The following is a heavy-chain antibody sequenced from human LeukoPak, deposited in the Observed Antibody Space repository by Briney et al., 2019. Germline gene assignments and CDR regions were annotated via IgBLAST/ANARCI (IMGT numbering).Heavy chain of an antibody. D-gene: IGHD1-20*01. CDR3: ARGDPYNWNDYY. CDR2: IYYSGST. CDR1: GGSISSYY. V-gene: IGHV4-59*12. J-gene: IGHJ4*02. Sequence: SETLSLTCTVSGGSISSYYWSWIRQPPGKGLEWIGYIYYSGSTNYNPSLKSRVTISVDTSKNQFSLKLSSVTAADTAVYYCARGDPYNWNDYYWGQGTLVTVSS.